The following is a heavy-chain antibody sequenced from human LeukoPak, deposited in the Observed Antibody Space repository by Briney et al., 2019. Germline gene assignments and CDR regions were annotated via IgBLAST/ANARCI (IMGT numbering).Heavy chain of an antibody. D-gene: IGHD3-10*01. J-gene: IGHJ4*02. Sequence: GGSLRLSCTASGFTFGDYAMSWVRQAPGKGLEWVGFTRSKAYGGTTEYAASVKGRFTISRDDSKSIAYLQMNSLKTEDTAVYYCTRIWFGELFTPFDYWGQGTLVTVSS. CDR1: GFTFGDYA. CDR3: TRIWFGELFTPFDY. CDR2: TRSKAYGGTT. V-gene: IGHV3-49*04.